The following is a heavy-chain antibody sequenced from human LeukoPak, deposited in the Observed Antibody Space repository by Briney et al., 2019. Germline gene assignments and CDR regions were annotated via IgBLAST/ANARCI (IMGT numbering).Heavy chain of an antibody. CDR1: GGSIISDNHF. CDR2: IHHSGRA. CDR3: AREVNRTTDADAFDI. V-gene: IGHV4-31*03. J-gene: IGHJ3*02. D-gene: IGHD1-7*01. Sequence: SQTLSLTCTVSGGSIISDNHFWSWIRQHPGKDLEWLGYIHHSGRAFYSPSLESRLTISLDTSKSQFSLKLNSVIGADTAVYYCAREVNRTTDADAFDIWGQGTMVTVSS.